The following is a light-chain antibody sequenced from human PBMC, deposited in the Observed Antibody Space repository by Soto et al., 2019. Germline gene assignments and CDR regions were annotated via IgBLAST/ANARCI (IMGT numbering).Light chain of an antibody. J-gene: IGLJ1*01. CDR1: SSDVGGYDY. V-gene: IGLV2-14*01. Sequence: QSVLTQPASVSGSPGQSITISCTGTSSDVGGYDYVSWYQHHTGKAPKLLIFEVSNRPSEVSHRFSGSKSGNTASLTISGLQLEDEADYYCTSYAITSPYVFGTGTKVTVL. CDR2: EVS. CDR3: TSYAITSPYV.